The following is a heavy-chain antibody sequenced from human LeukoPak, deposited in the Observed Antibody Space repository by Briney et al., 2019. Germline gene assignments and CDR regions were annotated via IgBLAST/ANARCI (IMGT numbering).Heavy chain of an antibody. Sequence: GGSLRLSCAASGFTFSSYAMHWVRQAPGKGLEWVAVISYDGSNKYYADSVKGRFTISRDNSKNTLYLQMNSLRAEDTAVYYCARGYTHGMDVWGQGTTVTVS. CDR3: ARGYTHGMDV. J-gene: IGHJ6*02. CDR1: GFTFSSYA. V-gene: IGHV3-30-3*01. D-gene: IGHD1-14*01. CDR2: ISYDGSNK.